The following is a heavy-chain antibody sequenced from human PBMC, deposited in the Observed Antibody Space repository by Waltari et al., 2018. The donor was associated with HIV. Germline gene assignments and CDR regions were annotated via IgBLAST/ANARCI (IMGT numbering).Heavy chain of an antibody. D-gene: IGHD3-10*01. CDR3: SRDTFGEYDY. J-gene: IGHJ4*02. V-gene: IGHV3-74*01. CDR2: INICWRRI. Sequence: EVQLVQSGGGLIKPGGSLRLSCAASGFSVSSYWMHWVRQTPGKGLVWVSRINICWRRIEYPDPVRGRFTTSRDSAKKTLSLQMNSLAEEGTAVEYCSRDTFGEYDYWGQGTLGTVPS. CDR1: GFSVSSYW.